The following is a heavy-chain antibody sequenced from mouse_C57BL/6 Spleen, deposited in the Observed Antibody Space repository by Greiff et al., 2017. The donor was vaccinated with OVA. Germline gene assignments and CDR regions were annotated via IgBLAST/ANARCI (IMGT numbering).Heavy chain of an antibody. CDR3: ASDGYSYAMDY. V-gene: IGHV1-72*01. CDR2: IDPNSGGT. J-gene: IGHJ4*01. D-gene: IGHD2-3*01. CDR1: GYTFTSYW. Sequence: QVQLKQPGAELVKPGASVKLSCKASGYTFTSYWMHWVKQRPGRGLEWIGRIDPNSGGTKYNEKFKSKATLTVDKPSSTAYMQLSSLTSEDSAVYYCASDGYSYAMDYWGQGTSVTVSS.